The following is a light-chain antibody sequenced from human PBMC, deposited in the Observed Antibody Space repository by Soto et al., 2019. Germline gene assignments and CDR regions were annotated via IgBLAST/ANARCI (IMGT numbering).Light chain of an antibody. CDR3: CSYAGTRTLV. CDR2: EVS. CDR1: SSDVGSYNF. V-gene: IGLV2-23*02. J-gene: IGLJ2*01. Sequence: QSVLTQPASVSGSPGQSITISCTGTSSDVGSYNFVSWYQQYPGKVPKVMIYEVSKRPSGVSDRSSGSKSGNTASLTISGLQAEDEADYYCCSYAGTRTLVFGGGTKVTVL.